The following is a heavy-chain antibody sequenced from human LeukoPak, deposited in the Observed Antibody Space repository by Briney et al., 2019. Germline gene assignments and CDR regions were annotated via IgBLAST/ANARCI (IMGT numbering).Heavy chain of an antibody. V-gene: IGHV4-34*01. D-gene: IGHD2-21*02. Sequence: PSETLSLTCAVYGGSFSGYYWSWIRQPPGKGLEWIGEINHSGSTNYNPSLKSRVTISVDTSKNQFSLKLSSVTAADTAVYYCARGRTRPHIVVVTARKDTGYMDVWGKGTTVTVSS. J-gene: IGHJ6*03. CDR2: INHSGST. CDR1: GGSFSGYY. CDR3: ARGRTRPHIVVVTARKDTGYMDV.